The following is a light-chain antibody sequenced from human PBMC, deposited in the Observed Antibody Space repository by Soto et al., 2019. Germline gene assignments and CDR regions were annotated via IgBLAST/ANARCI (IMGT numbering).Light chain of an antibody. J-gene: IGKJ4*01. Sequence: EMVLTQSPGTLSLSPGERATLSCRASQSVSSSYLAWYQQKPGQAPRLLIYGASSRATGIPDRFSGSGSGTDFTLTISRLEPEDFAVYYCQQYGRSPSTFGVGTKVEIK. CDR2: GAS. CDR1: QSVSSSY. CDR3: QQYGRSPST. V-gene: IGKV3-20*01.